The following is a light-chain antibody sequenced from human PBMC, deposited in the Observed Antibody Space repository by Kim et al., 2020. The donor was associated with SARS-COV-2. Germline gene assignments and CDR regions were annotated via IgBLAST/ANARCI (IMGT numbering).Light chain of an antibody. J-gene: IGLJ3*02. CDR2: NDN. V-gene: IGLV1-44*01. CDR1: TSNTGRHF. Sequence: GQRVTISCPASTSNTGRHFVHWFHQLPGTAPKVFIYNDNQRPSGVPDRFSGSRSGTSASLAISGLQSEDEADYYCATWDVSLDAWVFGGGTQLTVL. CDR3: ATWDVSLDAWV.